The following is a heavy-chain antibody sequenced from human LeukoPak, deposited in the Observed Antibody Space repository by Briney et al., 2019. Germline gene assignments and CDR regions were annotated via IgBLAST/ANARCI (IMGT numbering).Heavy chain of an antibody. Sequence: QSGGSLRLSCAASGFTVSNNYMSWVRQTPGKGLEWVSVIYVGGSAYYADSVKGRFTISGDSSKNTLYLQMNSLRAEDTAVYYCARLKIGGTHFDYWGQGTLVTVSS. J-gene: IGHJ4*02. CDR1: GFTVSNNY. CDR2: IYVGGSA. V-gene: IGHV3-53*01. CDR3: ARLKIGGTHFDY.